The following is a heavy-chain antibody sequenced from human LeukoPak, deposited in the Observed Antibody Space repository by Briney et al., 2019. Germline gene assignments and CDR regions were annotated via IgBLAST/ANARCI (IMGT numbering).Heavy chain of an antibody. CDR2: VGDSADTT. D-gene: IGHD6-19*01. CDR1: GFTFATYG. CDR3: AKGSRSSLFCADY. V-gene: IGHV3-23*01. J-gene: IGHJ4*02. Sequence: PGGSLRLSCAASGFTFATYGMSWVRQAPGKWLEWVSVVGDSADTTHYADSVKGRFFISRDNSKNTVHLQMNSLRAEDTAVYYCAKGSRSSLFCADYWGQGTLVTVSS.